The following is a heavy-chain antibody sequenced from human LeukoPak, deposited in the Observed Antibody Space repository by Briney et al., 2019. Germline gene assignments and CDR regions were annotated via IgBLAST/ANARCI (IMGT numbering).Heavy chain of an antibody. CDR3: AKGLRLWFGVHRDCYMDV. V-gene: IGHV3-23*01. Sequence: GGSLRLSCAASGFTFSSYAMSWVRQAPGKGLEWVSTVSGGGGTTYYADSAKGRFTISRDNSKNTLYLQMNSLRAEDTAVYYCAKGLRLWFGVHRDCYMDVWGKGTTVTISS. D-gene: IGHD3-10*01. J-gene: IGHJ6*03. CDR2: VSGGGGTT. CDR1: GFTFSSYA.